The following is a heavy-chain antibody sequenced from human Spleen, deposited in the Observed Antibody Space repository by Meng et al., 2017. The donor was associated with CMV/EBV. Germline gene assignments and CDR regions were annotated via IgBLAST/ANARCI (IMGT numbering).Heavy chain of an antibody. CDR2: ISSSSSYI. CDR3: ARAQVYYFDS. Sequence: LSLTCAASEFSVSTNYMSWVRQAPGKGLEWVSSISSSSSYIYYADSVKGRFTISRDNAKNSLYLQMSSLRAEDTAVYYCARAQVYYFDSWGQGTLVTVSS. CDR1: EFSVSTNY. V-gene: IGHV3-21*01. D-gene: IGHD2-8*01. J-gene: IGHJ4*02.